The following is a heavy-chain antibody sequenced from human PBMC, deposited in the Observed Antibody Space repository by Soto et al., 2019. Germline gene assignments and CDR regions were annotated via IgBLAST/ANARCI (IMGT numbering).Heavy chain of an antibody. J-gene: IGHJ3*01. CDR2: VYPGDSET. D-gene: IGHD6-13*01. CDR1: GYKFTTYW. V-gene: IGHV5-51*01. CDR3: ARHAAAGGHNCDALDL. Sequence: EVQLVQSGAERKRPGESLTISCKASGYKFTTYWIGWVRQMPGKGLEWMGIVYPGDSETRYSPSFQGHVTVSADTSLSTAHLHWNSLWASDTAMYYCARHAAAGGHNCDALDLWGQGTMVTVSS.